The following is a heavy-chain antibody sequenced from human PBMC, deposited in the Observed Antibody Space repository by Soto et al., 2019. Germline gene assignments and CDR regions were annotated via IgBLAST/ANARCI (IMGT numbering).Heavy chain of an antibody. Sequence: PVGPKRHWYAAAEVKCRGLGVSWVRQTPGKGLEWVSAISGSGGSTYYADSVKGRFTISRDNSKNTLYLQMNSLRAEDTAVYYCATDGVIAVASPLWGQRSPV. V-gene: IGHV3-23*01. CDR2: ISGSGGST. CDR1: EVKCRGLG. J-gene: IGHJ4*02. CDR3: ATDGVIAVASPL. D-gene: IGHD6-19*01.